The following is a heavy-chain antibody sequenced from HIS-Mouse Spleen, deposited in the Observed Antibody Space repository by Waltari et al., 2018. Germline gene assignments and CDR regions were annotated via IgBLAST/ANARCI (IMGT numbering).Heavy chain of an antibody. V-gene: IGHV4-34*01. CDR3: ASDFWSGYYAFDI. J-gene: IGHJ3*02. D-gene: IGHD3-3*01. CDR1: GGSFSGYY. CDR2: INHSGST. Sequence: QVQLQQWGAGLLKPSETLSLTCAVYGGSFSGYYWSWIRQPPGKGLEWIGEINHSGSTNYNPSLKSRVTISVDTSKNQFSLKLSSVTAADTAVYYCASDFWSGYYAFDIWGQGTMVTVSS.